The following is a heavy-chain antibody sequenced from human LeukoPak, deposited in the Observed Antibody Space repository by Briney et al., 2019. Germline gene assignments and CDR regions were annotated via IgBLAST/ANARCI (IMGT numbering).Heavy chain of an antibody. V-gene: IGHV4-30-2*01. CDR2: IYHSGST. D-gene: IGHD6-13*01. Sequence: PSETLSLTCTVSGGSISNGGYYWSWIRQPPGKGLEWIGYIYHSGSTYYNPSLKSRVTISVDRSKNQFSLKLSSVTAADTAVYYCAREGGIAAAVDYWGQGTLVTVSS. CDR1: GGSISNGGYY. J-gene: IGHJ4*02. CDR3: AREGGIAAAVDY.